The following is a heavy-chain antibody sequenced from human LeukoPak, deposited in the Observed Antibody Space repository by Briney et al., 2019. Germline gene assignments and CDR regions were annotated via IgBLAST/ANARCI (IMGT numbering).Heavy chain of an antibody. CDR3: GRRLRD. Sequence: GGSLRLSCAASGFTVSSNYMSWVRQAPGKGLEWVSVIYSGGSTNYADSVKGRFTVSRDNAKNTLYLQMNSLRAEDTAVYYCGRRLRDWGQGTLVTVSS. CDR2: IYSGGST. CDR1: GFTVSSNY. V-gene: IGHV3-66*04. J-gene: IGHJ4*02.